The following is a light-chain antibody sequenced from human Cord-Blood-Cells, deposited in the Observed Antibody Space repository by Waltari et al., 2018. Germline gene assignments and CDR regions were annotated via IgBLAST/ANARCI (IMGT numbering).Light chain of an antibody. CDR3: SSYTSSSTLV. CDR1: SSDVGGYNY. Sequence: QSALTQPASVSGSPGQSITISCTGTSSDVGGYNYVSWYQQHPGKAPKLMIYDVSKRPSGVSNRFSGSKSGNTASLTISGLKAEDEADYYCSSYTSSSTLVFGTGTKVTVL. CDR2: DVS. J-gene: IGLJ1*01. V-gene: IGLV2-14*01.